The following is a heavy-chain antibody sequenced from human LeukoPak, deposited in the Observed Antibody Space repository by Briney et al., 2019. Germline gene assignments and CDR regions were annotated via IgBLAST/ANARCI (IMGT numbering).Heavy chain of an antibody. V-gene: IGHV3-74*01. J-gene: IGHJ4*02. Sequence: PGGSLRLSCAASGFTFSSSRMHWVRQAPGKGLVWVSRISPDGSTTAYADSVRGRFTISRDNAKDTLYLQVNSLRADDTAVYYCARGLVGDSDFWGQGTLVTVSS. CDR3: ARGLVGDSDF. D-gene: IGHD1-26*01. CDR2: ISPDGSTT. CDR1: GFTFSSSR.